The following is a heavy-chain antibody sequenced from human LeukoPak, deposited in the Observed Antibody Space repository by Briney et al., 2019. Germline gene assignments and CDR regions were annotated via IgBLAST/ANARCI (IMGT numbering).Heavy chain of an antibody. CDR2: INHSGST. CDR3: ARDRDSSGWFDY. Sequence: SETLSLTCAVYGGSFSGYYWSWIRQPPGKGLEWIGEINHSGSTNYNPSLKSRVTISVDTSKNQFSLKLSSVTAADTAFYYCARDRDSSGWFDYWGQGALVTVSS. D-gene: IGHD6-19*01. CDR1: GGSFSGYY. V-gene: IGHV4-34*01. J-gene: IGHJ4*02.